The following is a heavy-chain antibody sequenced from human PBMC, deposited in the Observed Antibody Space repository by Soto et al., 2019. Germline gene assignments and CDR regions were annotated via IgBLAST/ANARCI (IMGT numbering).Heavy chain of an antibody. J-gene: IGHJ6*02. V-gene: IGHV3-11*05. CDR3: AREYYYTMDV. CDR1: GFTFRDYY. CDR2: IDSSTKYT. Sequence: QVQLVESGGGLVRPGVSLRLFCEASGFTFRDYYMTWFRQAPGKGLEWLSYIDSSTKYTNYADSVKGRFTISRDNAKNSLYLQMNSLRADDTAVYYCAREYYYTMDVWGQGTMVTVSS.